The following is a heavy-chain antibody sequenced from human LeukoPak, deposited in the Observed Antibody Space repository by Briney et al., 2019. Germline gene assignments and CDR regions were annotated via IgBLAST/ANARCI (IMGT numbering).Heavy chain of an antibody. J-gene: IGHJ4*02. Sequence: PGGSLRLSCVASGFIFSDHYMDWVRQAPGKGLECLANIKQDGSETYYADSVKGRFTISRDNAKNSLYLQMNSLRAEDTAVYYCARETPRRGETRDGYRWGQGTLVTVSS. CDR2: IKQDGSET. V-gene: IGHV3-7*01. CDR3: ARETPRRGETRDGYR. CDR1: GFIFSDHY. D-gene: IGHD5-24*01.